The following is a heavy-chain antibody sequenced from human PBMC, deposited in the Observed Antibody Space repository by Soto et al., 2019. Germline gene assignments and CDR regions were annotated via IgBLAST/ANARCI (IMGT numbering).Heavy chain of an antibody. CDR2: IKQDGSEK. V-gene: IGHV3-7*01. CDR3: ARDPPLDYYDSSGPSNWFDP. Sequence: SLRLSCAASGFTFSSYWVSWVRQAPGKGLEWVANIKQDGSEKYYVDSVKGRFTISRDNAKNSLYLQMNSLRAEDTAVYYCARDPPLDYYDSSGPSNWFDPWGQGTLVTVSS. D-gene: IGHD3-22*01. J-gene: IGHJ5*02. CDR1: GFTFSSYW.